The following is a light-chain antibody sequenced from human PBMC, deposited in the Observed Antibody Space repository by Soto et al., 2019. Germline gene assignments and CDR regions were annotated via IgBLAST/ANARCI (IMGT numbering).Light chain of an antibody. J-gene: IGKJ4*01. Sequence: EFVLRQSPATVSLSSGERATLSCRASQSVSNFLAWYQQKPGQPPSLLIYDASIRAAGFPARFSGSGSGTDFTLTINNLEPEDFAVYFCQQRSSWPLTFGGGTKVDIK. CDR2: DAS. CDR3: QQRSSWPLT. V-gene: IGKV3-11*01. CDR1: QSVSNF.